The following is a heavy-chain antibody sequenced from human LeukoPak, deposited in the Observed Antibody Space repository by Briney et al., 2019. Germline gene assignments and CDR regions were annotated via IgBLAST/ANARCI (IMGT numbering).Heavy chain of an antibody. CDR3: ARVDYGDYVADY. Sequence: ASVKVSCKASGYTFTGYYMHWVRQAPGQGLEWMGWINPNSGGTNYAQKFQGRVTMTRDTSISTAYMEPSRLRSDDTAVYYCARVDYGDYVADYWGLGTLVTVSS. J-gene: IGHJ4*02. CDR1: GYTFTGYY. CDR2: INPNSGGT. D-gene: IGHD4-17*01. V-gene: IGHV1-2*02.